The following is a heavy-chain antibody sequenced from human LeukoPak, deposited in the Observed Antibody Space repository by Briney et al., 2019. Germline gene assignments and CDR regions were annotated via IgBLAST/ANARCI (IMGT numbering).Heavy chain of an antibody. CDR3: AREAVAGFDY. V-gene: IGHV4-59*01. CDR2: IYYSGST. Sequence: PSEPLSLTCTVSGGSISSYYWSWIRQPPGKGLEWIGYIYYSGSTNYNPSLKSRVTISVDTSKNQFSLKLSSVTAADTAVYYCAREAVAGFDYWGQGTLVTVSS. D-gene: IGHD6-19*01. J-gene: IGHJ4*02. CDR1: GGSISSYY.